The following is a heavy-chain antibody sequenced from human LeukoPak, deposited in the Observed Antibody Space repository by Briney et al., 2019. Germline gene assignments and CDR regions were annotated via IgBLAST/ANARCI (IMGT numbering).Heavy chain of an antibody. V-gene: IGHV3-9*01. J-gene: IGHJ5*02. CDR1: GFTFDDYA. CDR3: AKDLNGVLDP. CDR2: ISWNSGSI. D-gene: IGHD7-27*01. Sequence: GGSLRLSCAASGFTFDDYAMHWVRQAPGKGLEWVSGISWNSGSIGYADPVKGRFTISRDNAKNSLYLQMNSLRAEDTALYYCAKDLNGVLDPWGQGTLVTVSS.